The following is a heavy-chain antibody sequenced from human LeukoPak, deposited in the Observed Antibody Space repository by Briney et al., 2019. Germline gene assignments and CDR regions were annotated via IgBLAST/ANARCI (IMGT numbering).Heavy chain of an antibody. CDR1: GFTLSNYR. Sequence: PGGSLRLSCAASGFTLSNYRMHWVRQTPGKGLVWVSRINSDGSTTNYADSVKGRFTISRDNAKNTLYLQMNSLRAEDTAMYYCARVGYYYDDNCDAFDIWGQGTMVTVSS. CDR3: ARVGYYYDDNCDAFDI. J-gene: IGHJ3*02. V-gene: IGHV3-74*01. D-gene: IGHD3-22*01. CDR2: INSDGSTT.